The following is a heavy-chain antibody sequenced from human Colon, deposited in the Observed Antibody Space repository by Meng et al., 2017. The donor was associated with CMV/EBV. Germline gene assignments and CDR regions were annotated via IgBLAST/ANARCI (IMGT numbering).Heavy chain of an antibody. CDR2: INGAGSDI. J-gene: IGHJ4*02. V-gene: IGHV3-74*01. CDR3: VRAGSGGVYGLFDY. Sequence: GGSLRLSCAASGFMFSNHWMYWVRQGPGKGLVWVSRINGAGSDISYADSVKGRFTISRDNAKSTLYLQMNSVRAEDTGVYYCVRAGSGGVYGLFDYWGQGSLVTVSS. D-gene: IGHD5/OR15-5a*01. CDR1: GFMFSNHW.